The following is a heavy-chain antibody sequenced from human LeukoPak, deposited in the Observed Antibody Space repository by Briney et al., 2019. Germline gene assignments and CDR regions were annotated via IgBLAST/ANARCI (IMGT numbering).Heavy chain of an antibody. CDR1: GYTFTGYA. CDR3: ARVPGQLVSQFDP. Sequence: GASVKVSCKASGYTFTGYAMHWVRQAPGQRLEWMGWINAGNGNTKYSQKFQGRVTITRDTSASTAYMELSSLRSEDTAVYYCARVPGQLVSQFDPWGQGTLVTVSS. J-gene: IGHJ5*02. V-gene: IGHV1-3*01. D-gene: IGHD6-13*01. CDR2: INAGNGNT.